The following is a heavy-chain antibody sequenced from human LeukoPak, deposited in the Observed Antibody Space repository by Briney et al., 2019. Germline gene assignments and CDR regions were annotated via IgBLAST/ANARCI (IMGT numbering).Heavy chain of an antibody. Sequence: GGSLRLSCAASGFTFSSYSMNWIRQAPGKGLEWVAVIWYDGSNKYYADSVKGRFTISRDNSKNTLYLQMNSLRAEDTAVYYCARDLYDIVTGYSPPGGGWGQGTLVTVSS. V-gene: IGHV3-33*08. CDR3: ARDLYDIVTGYSPPGGG. J-gene: IGHJ4*02. CDR2: IWYDGSNK. CDR1: GFTFSSYS. D-gene: IGHD3-9*01.